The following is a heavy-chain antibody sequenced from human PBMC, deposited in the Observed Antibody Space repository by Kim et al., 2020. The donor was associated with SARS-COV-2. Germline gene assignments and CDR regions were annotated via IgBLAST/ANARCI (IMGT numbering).Heavy chain of an antibody. V-gene: IGHV3-23*01. D-gene: IGHD4-4*01. Sequence: YYARSVKGRFTISRDNSKNTLYLQRNSLRAEDTALYYCAKDPGKMTAVDYWGQGTLVTVSS. J-gene: IGHJ4*02. CDR3: AKDPGKMTAVDY.